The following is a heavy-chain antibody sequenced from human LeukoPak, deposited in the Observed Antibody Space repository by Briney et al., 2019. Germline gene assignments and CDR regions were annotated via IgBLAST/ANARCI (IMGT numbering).Heavy chain of an antibody. CDR1: GFTFSSNG. CDR2: ITGSGGGT. D-gene: IGHD5/OR15-5a*01. CDR3: AKRSSGYFFDY. V-gene: IGHV3-23*01. Sequence: PGGSLRLCCAASGFTFSSNGMSWVRQVTGKGLDWVSSITGSGGGTFYADSVKGRFTISRDNSNNMVYLQMNSLRAEDTAVYYCAKRSSGYFFDYWGLGTLVTVSS. J-gene: IGHJ4*02.